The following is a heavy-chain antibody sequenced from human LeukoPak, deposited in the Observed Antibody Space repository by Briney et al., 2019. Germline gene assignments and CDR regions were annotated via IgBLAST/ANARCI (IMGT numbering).Heavy chain of an antibody. D-gene: IGHD3/OR15-3a*01. CDR2: IYYTGST. V-gene: IGHV4-59*01. CDR3: ARGDWYYYYYYMDV. J-gene: IGHJ6*03. CDR1: GGSISSYH. Sequence: SEALSLTCTVSGGSISSYHWSWIRQPPGKGLEWIGYIYYTGSTNYNPSLKSRVTISVDTSKNQFSLKLSSVTAADTAVYYCARGDWYYYYYYMDVWGKGTTVTISS.